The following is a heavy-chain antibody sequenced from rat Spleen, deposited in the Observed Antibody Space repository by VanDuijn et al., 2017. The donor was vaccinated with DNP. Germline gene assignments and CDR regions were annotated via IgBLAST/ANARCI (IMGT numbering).Heavy chain of an antibody. V-gene: IGHV5-31*01. CDR3: ARHPTHSHFDY. CDR1: GFIFSNYW. J-gene: IGHJ2*01. Sequence: EVQLVESGGGPVQPGRSLKLSCVASGFIFSNYWMTWIRQAPGKGLEWVASISPSGDSTYYRDSVKGRFTISRDNAQSTLYLQMDSLRSEDTATYYCARHPTHSHFDYWGQGVVVTVSS. CDR2: ISPSGDST. D-gene: IGHD1-11*01.